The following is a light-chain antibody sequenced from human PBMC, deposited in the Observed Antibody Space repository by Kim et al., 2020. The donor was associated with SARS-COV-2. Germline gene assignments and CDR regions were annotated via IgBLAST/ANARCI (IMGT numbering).Light chain of an antibody. Sequence: GAPGQTASITCSGDKLGDKYACWYQQKPGQSTVLVIYQDSKRPSGIPERFSGSNSGNTATLTISGTQAMDEADYYCQAWDSSTVVFGGGTQLTVL. V-gene: IGLV3-1*01. CDR1: KLGDKY. J-gene: IGLJ2*01. CDR2: QDS. CDR3: QAWDSSTVV.